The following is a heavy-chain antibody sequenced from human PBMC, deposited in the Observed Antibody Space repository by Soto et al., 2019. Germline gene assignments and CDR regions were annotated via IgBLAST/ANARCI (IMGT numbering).Heavy chain of an antibody. CDR1: GFTFSSYG. D-gene: IGHD3-22*01. J-gene: IGHJ3*02. CDR2: ISYDGSNK. Sequence: SLRLSCAASGFTFSSYGMHWVRQAPGKGLEWVAVISYDGSNKYYADSVKGRFTISRDNSKNTLYLQMNSLRAEDTAVYYCAKDLFPYYYDSSGYYGAFDIWGQGTVVTVSS. CDR3: AKDLFPYYYDSSGYYGAFDI. V-gene: IGHV3-30*18.